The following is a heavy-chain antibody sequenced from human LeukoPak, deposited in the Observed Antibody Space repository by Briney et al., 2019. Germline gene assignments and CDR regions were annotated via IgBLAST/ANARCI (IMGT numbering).Heavy chain of an antibody. Sequence: GGSLRLSCAASGSTFSSYGMHWVRQAPGKGLEWVAFIRYDGSNKYYADSVKGRFTISRDNSKNTLYLQMNSLRAEDTAVYYCAKDYYDSRNAFDIWGQGTMVTVSS. J-gene: IGHJ3*02. CDR1: GSTFSSYG. V-gene: IGHV3-30*02. CDR2: IRYDGSNK. D-gene: IGHD3-22*01. CDR3: AKDYYDSRNAFDI.